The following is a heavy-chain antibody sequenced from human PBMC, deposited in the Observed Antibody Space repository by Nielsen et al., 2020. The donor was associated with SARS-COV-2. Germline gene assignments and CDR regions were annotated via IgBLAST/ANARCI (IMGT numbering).Heavy chain of an antibody. CDR1: GFTFSSYA. CDR2: ISYDGSNR. CDR3: AKQYSDNYYDAFDI. Sequence: GGSLRLSCAASGFTFSSYAFHWVRQAPGKGLEWVAVISYDGSNRYYADSVEGRFTISRDNSKNTLFLQMNSLRAEDTAVYYCAKQYSDNYYDAFDIWGQGTMVTVSS. D-gene: IGHD5-12*01. V-gene: IGHV3-30-3*01. J-gene: IGHJ3*02.